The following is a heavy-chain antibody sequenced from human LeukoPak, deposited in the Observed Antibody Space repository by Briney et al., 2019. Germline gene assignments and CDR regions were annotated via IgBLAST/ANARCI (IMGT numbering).Heavy chain of an antibody. D-gene: IGHD1-26*01. CDR3: ARWSGSPEDY. V-gene: IGHV4-39*07. J-gene: IGHJ4*02. Sequence: SGTLSLTCTVSGGSISSSSYYWGWIRQPPGKGLEWIGSIYYSGSTYYNPSLKSRVTISVDTSKNQFSLKLSSVTAADTAVYYCARWSGSPEDYWGQGTLVTVSS. CDR1: GGSISSSSYY. CDR2: IYYSGST.